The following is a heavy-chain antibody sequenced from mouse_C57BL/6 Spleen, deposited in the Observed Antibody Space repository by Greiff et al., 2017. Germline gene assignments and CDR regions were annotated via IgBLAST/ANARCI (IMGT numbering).Heavy chain of an antibody. Sequence: QVQLQQSGPGLVQPSQSLSITCTASGFSLTSYGVHWVRQSPGKGLEWLGVIWRGGSTDYNAAFMSRLSIPKDNSKSQVFFKMNSLQADDNAIYYCAKWDGYGGSFYAMDCWGQGTSVTVSS. CDR2: IWRGGST. CDR3: AKWDGYGGSFYAMDC. CDR1: GFSLTSYG. V-gene: IGHV2-5*01. D-gene: IGHD2-2*01. J-gene: IGHJ4*01.